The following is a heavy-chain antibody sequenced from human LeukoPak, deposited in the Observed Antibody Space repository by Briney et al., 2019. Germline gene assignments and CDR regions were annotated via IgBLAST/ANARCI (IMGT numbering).Heavy chain of an antibody. CDR1: GGTFSSYA. Sequence: ASVKVSCKASGGTFSSYAISWVRQAPGQGLEWMGGIIPIFGTANYAQKFQGRVTITADESTSTAYMELSSLRSEDTAVYYCASSMYYYDSSGYYSNYWGQGTLVTVSS. J-gene: IGHJ4*02. CDR3: ASSMYYYDSSGYYSNY. D-gene: IGHD3-22*01. CDR2: IIPIFGTA. V-gene: IGHV1-69*01.